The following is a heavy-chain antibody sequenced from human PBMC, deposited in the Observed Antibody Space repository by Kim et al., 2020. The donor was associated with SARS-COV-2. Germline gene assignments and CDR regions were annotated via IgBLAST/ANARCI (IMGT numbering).Heavy chain of an antibody. D-gene: IGHD3-16*01. CDR3: ARGGVSGSYAGVNYGLDV. J-gene: IGHJ6*01. Sequence: VESRVTLSRDTAKNTLYLQMNGLGAEDTAVYYCARGGVSGSYAGVNYGLDVWGQGTTVTVSS. V-gene: IGHV3-74*01.